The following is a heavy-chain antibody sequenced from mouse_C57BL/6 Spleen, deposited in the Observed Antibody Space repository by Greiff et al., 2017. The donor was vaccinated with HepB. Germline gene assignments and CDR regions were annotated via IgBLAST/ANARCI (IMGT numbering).Heavy chain of an antibody. J-gene: IGHJ2*01. CDR3: ARDLSFITTVVATGDY. D-gene: IGHD1-1*01. V-gene: IGHV3-6*01. CDR2: ISYDGSN. Sequence: EVKLMESGPGLVKPSQSLSLTCSVTGYSITSGYYWNWIRQFPGNKLEWMGYISYDGSNNYNPSLKNRISITRDTSKNQFFLKLNSVTTEDTATYYCARDLSFITTVVATGDYWGQGTTLTVSS. CDR1: GYSITSGYY.